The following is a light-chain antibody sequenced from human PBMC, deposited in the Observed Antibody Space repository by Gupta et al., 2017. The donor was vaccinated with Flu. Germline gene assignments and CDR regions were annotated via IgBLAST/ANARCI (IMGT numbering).Light chain of an antibody. J-gene: IGLJ1*01. CDR2: RNN. CDR1: SSNIGRDF. Sequence: RVTISGSGSSSNIGRDFVSWYQHVPGTAPKLLIHRNNQRPSGVPDRFSASKSGTSASLAISGLRSEDEADYYCTVWDDSLSGYVFGTGTKV. V-gene: IGLV1-47*01. CDR3: TVWDDSLSGYV.